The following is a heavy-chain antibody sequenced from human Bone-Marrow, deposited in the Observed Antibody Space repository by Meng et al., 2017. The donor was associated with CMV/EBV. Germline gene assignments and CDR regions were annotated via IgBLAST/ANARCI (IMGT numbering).Heavy chain of an antibody. CDR2: IYYSGST. Sequence: SETLSLTCSVSGGSIGSYYWSWIRQPPGKGLEWIGNIYYSGSTNYNPFLKSRVAISVDTSKNQFSLNLTSVTDADTAVYYCGRSNYYNFGMDVWGQGTSVTVSS. V-gene: IGHV4-59*01. CDR1: GGSIGSYY. CDR3: GRSNYYNFGMDV. J-gene: IGHJ6*02.